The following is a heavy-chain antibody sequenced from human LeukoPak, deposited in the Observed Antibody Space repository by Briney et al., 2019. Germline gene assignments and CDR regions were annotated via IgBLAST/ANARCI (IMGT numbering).Heavy chain of an antibody. Sequence: ASVKVSCKASGYTFTGYFIHWVRQAPGQGLEWMGWINPNSGGTNYAQKFQGSVTMTRDTSISTAYMELSRLRSDDTAVYYCARDERYDSSGYPFDYWGQGTLVTVSS. CDR2: INPNSGGT. CDR1: GYTFTGYF. V-gene: IGHV1-2*02. J-gene: IGHJ4*02. D-gene: IGHD3-22*01. CDR3: ARDERYDSSGYPFDY.